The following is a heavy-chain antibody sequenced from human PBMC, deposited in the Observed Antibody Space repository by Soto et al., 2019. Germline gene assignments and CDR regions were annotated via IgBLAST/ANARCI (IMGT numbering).Heavy chain of an antibody. D-gene: IGHD3-22*01. V-gene: IGHV1-69*13. Sequence: SVKVSCKASGGTFSSYAISWVRQAPGQGLEWMGGIIPIFGTANYAQKFQGRVTITADESTSTAYMELSSLRSEDTAVYYCASQERGLNYYYYYGMDGWGKGNTVTVYS. CDR3: ASQERGLNYYYYYGMDG. CDR2: IIPIFGTA. J-gene: IGHJ6*04. CDR1: GGTFSSYA.